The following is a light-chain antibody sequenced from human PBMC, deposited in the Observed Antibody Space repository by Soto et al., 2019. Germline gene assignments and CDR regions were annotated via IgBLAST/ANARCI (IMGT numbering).Light chain of an antibody. CDR2: DAS. CDR1: QSVTSS. V-gene: IGKV3-20*01. Sequence: EIVMTQSPGTLYVSPGESATLSCRASQSVTSSLAWYQQKPGQAPRLLIFDASSRATGIPDRFSGSGSGTDFTLSISRLEPEDFAVYYCQQYGTSPRTFGQGTKVDIK. CDR3: QQYGTSPRT. J-gene: IGKJ1*01.